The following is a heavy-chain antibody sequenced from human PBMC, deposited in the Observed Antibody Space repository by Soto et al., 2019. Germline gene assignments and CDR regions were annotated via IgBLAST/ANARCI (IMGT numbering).Heavy chain of an antibody. D-gene: IGHD3-16*02. J-gene: IGHJ4*02. CDR3: ARDRNYDYVWGSYRSLDY. CDR2: IIPIFGTA. V-gene: IGHV1-69*12. CDR1: GGTFSSYA. Sequence: QVQLVQSGAEVKKPGSSVKVSCKASGGTFSSYAISWVRQAPGQGLEWMGGIIPIFGTANYAQKLQGRVTITADESTSTAYMELSIRRSEDTAVYYCARDRNYDYVWGSYRSLDYWGQGTLVTVSS.